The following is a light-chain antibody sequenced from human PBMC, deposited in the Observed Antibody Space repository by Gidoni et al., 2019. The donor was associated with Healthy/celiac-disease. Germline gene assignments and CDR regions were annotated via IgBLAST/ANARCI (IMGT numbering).Light chain of an antibody. J-gene: IGLJ2*01. CDR3: QSYDSSLSGSV. CDR1: SSNIGAGYD. CDR2: GNS. V-gene: IGLV1-40*01. Sequence: HSVLTQPPSVSWAPGQRVTISCTGSSSNIGAGYDVHWYQQLPGTALKLLIYGNSNRPSGVPDRFSGSKSGTSASLAITGLQAEDEADYYCQSYDSSLSGSVFGGGTKLNVL.